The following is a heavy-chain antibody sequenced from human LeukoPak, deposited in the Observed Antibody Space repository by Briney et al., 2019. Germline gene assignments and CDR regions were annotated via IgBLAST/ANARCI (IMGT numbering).Heavy chain of an antibody. J-gene: IGHJ4*02. CDR3: ATDRGAY. CDR2: IKQHGSEI. Sequence: AGGPLRLSCAASGFTFSTSWMNWVRRAPGKGLEWVALIKQHGSEIYHADSVKGRFTISRDDAASSLYLQMYSLRVEDTAVYCCATDRGAYWGQGTLVTVSS. V-gene: IGHV3-7*01. CDR1: GFTFSTSW. D-gene: IGHD3-10*01.